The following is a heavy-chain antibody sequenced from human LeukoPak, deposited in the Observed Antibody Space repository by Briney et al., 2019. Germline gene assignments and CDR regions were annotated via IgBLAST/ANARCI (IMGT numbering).Heavy chain of an antibody. CDR3: ARDAPRPYSNYAGMDV. CDR1: GGSLRGSY. Sequence: SATLSLTCAVYGGSLRGSYWSWIRQPPGKGLEWIGYIYYSGSTNYNPSLKSRVTISVDTSKNQFSLKLSSVTAADTAVYYCARDAPRPYSNYAGMDVWGQGTTVTVSS. V-gene: IGHV4-59*01. D-gene: IGHD5-12*01. CDR2: IYYSGST. J-gene: IGHJ6*02.